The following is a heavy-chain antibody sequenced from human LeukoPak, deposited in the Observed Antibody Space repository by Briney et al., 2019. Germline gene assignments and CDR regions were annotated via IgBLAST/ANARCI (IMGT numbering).Heavy chain of an antibody. CDR3: ARLGSPFDN. CDR2: INHSGST. CDR1: GGSFSGYY. V-gene: IGHV4-34*01. D-gene: IGHD1-26*01. J-gene: IGHJ4*02. Sequence: SETLSLTCAVYGGSFSGYYWSWIRQPPGKGLEWIGEINHSGSTNYNPSLKSRVTISVDTSKNQFSLKLSSVTAADTAVYYCARLGSPFDNWGQGTLVTVSS.